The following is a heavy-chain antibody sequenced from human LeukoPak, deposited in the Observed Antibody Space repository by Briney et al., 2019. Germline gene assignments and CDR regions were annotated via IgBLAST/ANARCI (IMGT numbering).Heavy chain of an antibody. D-gene: IGHD6-13*01. Sequence: GGSLRLSCAASGFTFDDYAMHWVRQAPGKGLEWVSGISWNSGSIGYADSVKGRFTISRDNAKNSLYLQMNSLRAEDTALYYCANAAIAAAGTMPMPTYWGQGTLVTVSS. V-gene: IGHV3-9*01. CDR1: GFTFDDYA. CDR2: ISWNSGSI. CDR3: ANAAIAAAGTMPMPTY. J-gene: IGHJ4*02.